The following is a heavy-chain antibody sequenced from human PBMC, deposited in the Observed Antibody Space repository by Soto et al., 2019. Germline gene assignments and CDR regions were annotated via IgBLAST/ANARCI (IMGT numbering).Heavy chain of an antibody. D-gene: IGHD6-6*01. V-gene: IGHV1-8*01. J-gene: IGHJ4*02. CDR3: ARGGSSSSHDY. CDR2: MNPNSGTT. CDR1: GYTFSSYD. Sequence: QVQLVQSGAEVKKPGASVKVSCKASGYTFSSYDLNWVRQATGQGLELMGWMNPNSGTTAYAQKFQGRITMTRDTSIHTAYMELSNLTSEDTAGYYGARGGSSSSHDYWGQGTLVTVSS.